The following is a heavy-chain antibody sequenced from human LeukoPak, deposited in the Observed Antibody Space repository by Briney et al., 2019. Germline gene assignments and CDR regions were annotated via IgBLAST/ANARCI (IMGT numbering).Heavy chain of an antibody. Sequence: SETLSLTCNVSGVSIRSYYWTWIRQSPGKGLEWIAFIYYSGGTYYNPSLKSRVTISLDTSKNQFSLKLSSLTAADTAVYYCARDMSGYCTNGVCYGAFDIWGQGTMVTVSS. V-gene: IGHV4-59*01. CDR3: ARDMSGYCTNGVCYGAFDI. CDR1: GVSIRSYY. D-gene: IGHD2-8*01. J-gene: IGHJ3*02. CDR2: IYYSGGT.